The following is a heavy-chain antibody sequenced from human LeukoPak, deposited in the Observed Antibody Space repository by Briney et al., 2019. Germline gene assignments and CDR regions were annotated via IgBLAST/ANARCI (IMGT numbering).Heavy chain of an antibody. J-gene: IGHJ4*02. CDR1: GFTLRGYA. D-gene: IGHD1-26*01. CDR3: AKDNYTDSYYPFDY. Sequence: GGSLRLSCAASGFTLRGYAMSWVRQAPGKGLEWVSAMSGSGDSTLYADSVRGRFTISRDDSKNTLYLQMNNLRVEDTAVYYCAKDNYTDSYYPFDYWGQGTLVTVSS. V-gene: IGHV3-23*01. CDR2: MSGSGDST.